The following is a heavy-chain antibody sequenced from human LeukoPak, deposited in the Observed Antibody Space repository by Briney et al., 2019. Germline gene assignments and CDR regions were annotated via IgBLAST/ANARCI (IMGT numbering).Heavy chain of an antibody. D-gene: IGHD1/OR15-1a*01. V-gene: IGHV3-48*01. CDR3: ARVSAFQQVYENDY. J-gene: IGHJ4*02. Sequence: GGSLRLSCAASGFTFGSYSMNWVRQAPGKGLEWVSYISSSSSTIYYADSVKGRFTISRDNAKNSLYLQMNSLRAEDTAVYYCARVSAFQQVYENDYWGQGTLVTVSS. CDR2: ISSSSSTI. CDR1: GFTFGSYS.